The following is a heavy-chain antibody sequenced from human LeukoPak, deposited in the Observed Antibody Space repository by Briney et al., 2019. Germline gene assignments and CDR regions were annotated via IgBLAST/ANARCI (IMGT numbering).Heavy chain of an antibody. Sequence: GGSLRLSCAASGFTFSSYAMSWVRQAPGKGLEWVSAISGGGGSTYYADSVKGRFTISRDNSKNTLYLQMNSLRAEDTAVYYSAKDRLSSVGNWFDPWGQGTLVTVSS. J-gene: IGHJ5*02. CDR3: AKDRLSSVGNWFDP. V-gene: IGHV3-23*01. CDR2: ISGGGGST. CDR1: GFTFSSYA.